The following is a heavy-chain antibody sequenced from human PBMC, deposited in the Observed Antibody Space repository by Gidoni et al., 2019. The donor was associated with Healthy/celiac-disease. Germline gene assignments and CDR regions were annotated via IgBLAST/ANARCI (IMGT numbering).Heavy chain of an antibody. CDR1: GFTFSSYA. Sequence: QVQLVESGGGVVQPGRSVRLSCAASGFTFSSYAMDWVRQAPGKGLGWVAVISYDGSNKYYADSVKGRFTISRDNSKNTLYLQMNSLRAEDTAVYYCARARVVVAAPIDYWGQGTLVTVSS. CDR2: ISYDGSNK. J-gene: IGHJ4*02. D-gene: IGHD2-15*01. CDR3: ARARVVVAAPIDY. V-gene: IGHV3-30*04.